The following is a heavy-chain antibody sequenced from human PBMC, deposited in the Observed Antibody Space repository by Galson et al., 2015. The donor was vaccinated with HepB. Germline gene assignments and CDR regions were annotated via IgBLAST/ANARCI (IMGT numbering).Heavy chain of an antibody. V-gene: IGHV2-5*02. CDR3: ARDSTSYSYLDS. CDR2: IYWDDDK. D-gene: IGHD3-10*01. CDR1: GFSFTPTGVG. J-gene: IGHJ4*02. Sequence: PALVKPTQTLTLTCTFSGFSFTPTGVGVSWFRQPPGKALEWLAVIYWDDDKRYSPSLKSRLTVTQDTSRNQVVLTMTNMDPVDTATYFCARDSTSYSYLDSWGLGTLVTVSS.